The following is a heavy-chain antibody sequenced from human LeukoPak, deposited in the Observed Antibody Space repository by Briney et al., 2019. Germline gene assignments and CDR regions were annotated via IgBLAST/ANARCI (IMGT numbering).Heavy chain of an antibody. CDR1: GYSFTSYW. V-gene: IGHV5-51*01. CDR2: IYPGDSDT. Sequence: GESLKISCKGSGYSFTSYWIGWVRQMTGKGLEWMGIIYPGDSDTRYSPSFQGQVTISADKSISTAYLQWSSLKASDTAMYYCAITYYYHSSGRRSFDYWGQGTLVTVSS. J-gene: IGHJ4*02. D-gene: IGHD3-22*01. CDR3: AITYYYHSSGRRSFDY.